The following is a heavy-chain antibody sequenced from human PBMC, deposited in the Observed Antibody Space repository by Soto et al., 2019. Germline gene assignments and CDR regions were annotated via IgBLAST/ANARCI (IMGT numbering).Heavy chain of an antibody. CDR1: GDSVSSSSFA. V-gene: IGHV6-1*01. CDR3: ARSEEDSDYYYYGLDV. Sequence: PSQTLSLTCVISGDSVSSSSFAWNWVRQSPSRGLEWLGRTYYRSRWYSDFAVSVRGRIVINADTSKNQFSLQLNSVTPEDTAVYFCARSEEDSDYYYYGLDVWGQGPPVTVSS. J-gene: IGHJ6*02. D-gene: IGHD2-15*01. CDR2: TYYRSRWYS.